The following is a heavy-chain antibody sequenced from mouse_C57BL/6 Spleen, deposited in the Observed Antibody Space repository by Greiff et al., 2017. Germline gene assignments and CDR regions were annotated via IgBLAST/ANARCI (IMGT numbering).Heavy chain of an antibody. Sequence: VQLQQSGPELVKPGASVKISCKASGYTFTDYYMNWVKQSHGKSLEWIGDINPNNGGTSYNQKFKGKATLTVDKSSSTAYMELRSLTSEDSAVYYCARRVIYDGYYAMDYWGQGTSVTVSS. CDR1: GYTFTDYY. J-gene: IGHJ4*01. D-gene: IGHD2-3*01. CDR2: INPNNGGT. V-gene: IGHV1-26*01. CDR3: ARRVIYDGYYAMDY.